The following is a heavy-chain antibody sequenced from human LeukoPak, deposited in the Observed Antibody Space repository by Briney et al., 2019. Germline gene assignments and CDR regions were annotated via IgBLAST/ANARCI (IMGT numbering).Heavy chain of an antibody. J-gene: IGHJ4*02. Sequence: SETLSLTCSVSGGSISSTRYYWGWLRQPPGKGLEWIGSIYSSGSTYYHPSLKSRVTISVDTSKNQFSLKLSSVTAADTAVYYCARLFDCWGQGTLVTVSS. CDR2: IYSSGST. V-gene: IGHV4-39*01. CDR1: GGSISSTRYY. CDR3: ARLFDC.